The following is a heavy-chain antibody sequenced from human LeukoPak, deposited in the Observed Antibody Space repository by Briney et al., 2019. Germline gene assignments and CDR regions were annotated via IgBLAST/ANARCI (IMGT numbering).Heavy chain of an antibody. CDR2: IYISGST. J-gene: IGHJ4*02. Sequence: SRTLSLTCTVSGASINSHYWSWIRQPAGKGLEWIGRIYISGSTHYIPSLKSRVMISVDTSKNQFSLRVSSMTAADTAVYFCARNADVTVASVTFEYWGQGTLVTVSS. CDR3: ARNADVTVASVTFEY. D-gene: IGHD6-19*01. CDR1: GASINSHY. V-gene: IGHV4-4*07.